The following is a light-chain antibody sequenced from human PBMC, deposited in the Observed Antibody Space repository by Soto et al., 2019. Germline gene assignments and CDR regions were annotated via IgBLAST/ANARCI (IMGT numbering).Light chain of an antibody. CDR1: SSDVGGYNY. J-gene: IGLJ3*02. V-gene: IGLV2-14*01. CDR2: AVS. Sequence: QSALTQPASVSGSPGQSITISCTGTSSDVGGYNYVSWYQQHPGKAPKLMIYAVSNRPSGVSNRCSGSKSGNTASLPISGLQAEEEADYYCSSYTSSSTLVFGGGTKLTVL. CDR3: SSYTSSSTLV.